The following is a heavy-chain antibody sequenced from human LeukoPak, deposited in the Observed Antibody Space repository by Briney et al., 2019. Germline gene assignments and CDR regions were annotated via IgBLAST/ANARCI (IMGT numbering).Heavy chain of an antibody. J-gene: IGHJ4*02. CDR1: GGSLSGYY. CDR2: IFYSGST. D-gene: IGHD4-11*01. CDR3: ARQESSNWD. V-gene: IGHV4-39*01. Sequence: SETLSLTCAVSGGSLSGYYWGWIRQPPGKGLEWIGSIFYSGSTYYNPSLKSRVTISVDTSNNQFSVKLNSVTAADTAVYYCARQESSNWDWGQGTLVTVSS.